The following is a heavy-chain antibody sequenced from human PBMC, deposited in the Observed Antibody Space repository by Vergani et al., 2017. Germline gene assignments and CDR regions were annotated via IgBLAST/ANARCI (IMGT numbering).Heavy chain of an antibody. CDR2: ISGDGGST. CDR3: AKVKGSVRYSSSVDAFDI. D-gene: IGHD6-13*01. V-gene: IGHV3-43*02. Sequence: EVQLVESGGGVVQPGGSLRLSCAASGFTFDDYAMHWVRQAPGKGLEWVSLISGDGGSTYYADSVKGRFTISRDNSKNSLYLQMNSLRTEDTALYYCAKVKGSVRYSSSVDAFDIWGQGTMVTVSS. CDR1: GFTFDDYA. J-gene: IGHJ3*02.